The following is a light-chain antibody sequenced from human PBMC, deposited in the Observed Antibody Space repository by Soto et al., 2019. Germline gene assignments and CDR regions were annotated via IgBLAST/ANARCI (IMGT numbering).Light chain of an antibody. CDR3: QQSYSTSIT. CDR1: QSITNS. J-gene: IGKJ5*01. CDR2: AAS. V-gene: IGKV1-39*01. Sequence: DIQMTQSPSSLSASVGDRVTITCRASQSITNSLNWYQQKPGKAPRLLIYAASSLQSGVASRFSGSGSGTDFTLTISSLQPEDFATYYCQQSYSTSITFGQGTRLEIK.